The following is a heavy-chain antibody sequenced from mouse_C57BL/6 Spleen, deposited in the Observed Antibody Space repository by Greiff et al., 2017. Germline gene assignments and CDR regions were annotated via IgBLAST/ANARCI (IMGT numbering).Heavy chain of an antibody. CDR3: ARATTVSAY. D-gene: IGHD1-1*01. CDR1: GYSITSGYY. V-gene: IGHV3-6*01. Sequence: EVQLQQSGPGLVKPSQSLSLTCSVTGYSITSGYYWNWIRQFPGNKLEWMGYISYDGSNNYNPSLKNRISITRDTSKNQFFLKLNSVTTEDTATYYCARATTVSAYWGQGTLVTVSA. J-gene: IGHJ3*01. CDR2: ISYDGSN.